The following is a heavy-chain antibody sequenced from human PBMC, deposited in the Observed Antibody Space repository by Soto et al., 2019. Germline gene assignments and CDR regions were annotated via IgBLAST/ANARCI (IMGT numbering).Heavy chain of an antibody. D-gene: IGHD1-7*01. J-gene: IGHJ4*02. CDR2: ISGSGGST. CDR3: AKDLTGGNYGGLGIFDY. Sequence: GGSLRLSCAASGFTFSSYAMSWVRQAPGKGLEWVSAISGSGGSTYYADSVKGRFTISRDNSKNTLYLQMNSLRAEDTAVYYCAKDLTGGNYGGLGIFDYWGQGTLVTVSS. CDR1: GFTFSSYA. V-gene: IGHV3-23*01.